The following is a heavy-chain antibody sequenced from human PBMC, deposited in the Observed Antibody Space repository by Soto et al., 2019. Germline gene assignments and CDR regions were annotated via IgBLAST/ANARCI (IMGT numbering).Heavy chain of an antibody. J-gene: IGHJ4*02. CDR2: MRNRANSYTT. CDR1: GFTFSDHY. D-gene: IGHD1-26*01. V-gene: IGHV3-72*01. CDR3: GRRGTSGSVGLDY. Sequence: EAQLVESGGGLVQPGGSLRLSCAVSGFTFSDHYMDWVRQAPGKGLEWVGRMRNRANSYTTEYAASVKGRFTISRDDSKNSLYLQMNSLKTEDTAMYYCGRRGTSGSVGLDYWGQGTLVTVSS.